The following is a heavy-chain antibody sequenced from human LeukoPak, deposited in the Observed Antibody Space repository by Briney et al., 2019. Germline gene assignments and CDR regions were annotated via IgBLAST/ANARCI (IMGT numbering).Heavy chain of an antibody. D-gene: IGHD5-12*01. Sequence: ASVKVSCKASGYTFTSYDINWVRQATGQGLEWMGWMNPNSGNTGYAQKFQGRVTMTRNTSISTAYMELSSLGSEDTAVYYCARGRGVATKRDWFDPWGQGTLVTVSS. J-gene: IGHJ5*02. CDR1: GYTFTSYD. CDR2: MNPNSGNT. V-gene: IGHV1-8*01. CDR3: ARGRGVATKRDWFDP.